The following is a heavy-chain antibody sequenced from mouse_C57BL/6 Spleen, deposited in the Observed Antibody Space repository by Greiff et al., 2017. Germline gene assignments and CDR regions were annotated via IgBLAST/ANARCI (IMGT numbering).Heavy chain of an antibody. CDR3: TAGGYYYGSSPHY. CDR1: GYTFTDYE. CDR2: IDPETGGT. V-gene: IGHV1-15*01. Sequence: QVQLQQSGAELVRPGASVTLSCKASGYTFTDYEMHWVKQTPVHGLEWIGAIDPETGGTAYNQKFKGKAILTADKSSSTAYMELRSLTSEDSAVYYCTAGGYYYGSSPHYWGQGTTLTVSS. D-gene: IGHD1-1*01. J-gene: IGHJ2*01.